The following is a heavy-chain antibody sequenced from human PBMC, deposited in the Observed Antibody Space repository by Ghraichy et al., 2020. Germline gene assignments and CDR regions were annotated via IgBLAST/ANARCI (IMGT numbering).Heavy chain of an antibody. V-gene: IGHV3-23*01. J-gene: IGHJ4*02. Sequence: GGSLRLSCVASGFTFNSYAMTWFRQAPGKGLEWVSSITGTGGNSFYAASVNGRVTTSRDNSRNTLYMVMHSVTSDDTAVYFCSTREGSHYMNNYRDHWGRGTLVVVSS. D-gene: IGHD1/OR15-1a*01. CDR1: GFTFNSYA. CDR2: ITGTGGNS. CDR3: STREGSHYMNNYRDH.